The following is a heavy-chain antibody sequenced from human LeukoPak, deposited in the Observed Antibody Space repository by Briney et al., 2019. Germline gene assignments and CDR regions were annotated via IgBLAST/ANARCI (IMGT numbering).Heavy chain of an antibody. CDR3: ARGVFGESLES. CDR2: MNPNVGGA. D-gene: IGHD3-10*02. CDR1: GHTFAGYY. V-gene: IGHV1-2*02. Sequence: ASVKVSCKASGHTFAGYYVYWVRQAPGQGLEWMGWMNPNVGGANFPQKFQGRVTVTSDPAISAAYMELRRLRSDDTAVYYCARGVFGESLESWGQGTLVTVSS. J-gene: IGHJ4*02.